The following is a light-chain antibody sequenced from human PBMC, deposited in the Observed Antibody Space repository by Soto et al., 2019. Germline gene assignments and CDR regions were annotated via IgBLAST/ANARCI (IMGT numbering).Light chain of an antibody. V-gene: IGKV3-15*01. CDR2: GAS. Sequence: DIVMTQSPATLSVAPGERVTFSCRASQGVSRKLAWYQHKPGQAPRLLISGASTGATGIPARFSGSGSGTEFTLTISSLQSEDCAIYYCQQYNLWPLTFGGGTKVEIK. CDR3: QQYNLWPLT. J-gene: IGKJ4*01. CDR1: QGVSRK.